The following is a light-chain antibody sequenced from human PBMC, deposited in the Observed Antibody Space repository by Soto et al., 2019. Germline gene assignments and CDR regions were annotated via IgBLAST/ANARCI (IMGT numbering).Light chain of an antibody. CDR1: NSDVGGYNY. V-gene: IGLV2-14*01. CDR3: SSYSSSSTPSYV. Sequence: QSVLTQPASVSGSPGQSITISCTGTNSDVGGYNYVSWYQQHPGKAPKLMIYEVSKRPSGVSNRFSGSKSGNTASLTISGLQADDEAEYYCSSYSSSSTPSYVFGTGTKVTVL. CDR2: EVS. J-gene: IGLJ1*01.